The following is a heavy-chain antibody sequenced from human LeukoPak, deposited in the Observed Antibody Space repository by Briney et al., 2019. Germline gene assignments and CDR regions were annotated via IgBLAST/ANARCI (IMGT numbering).Heavy chain of an antibody. CDR2: INHSGST. Sequence: SETLSLTCAVYGGSFSGYYWSWIRQPPGKGLEWIGEINHSGSTNYTPSLKSRVTISVDTSKNQFSLKLSSVTAADTAVYYCARGSDFWSGYIDYWGQGTLVTVS. D-gene: IGHD3-3*01. V-gene: IGHV4-34*01. J-gene: IGHJ4*02. CDR1: GGSFSGYY. CDR3: ARGSDFWSGYIDY.